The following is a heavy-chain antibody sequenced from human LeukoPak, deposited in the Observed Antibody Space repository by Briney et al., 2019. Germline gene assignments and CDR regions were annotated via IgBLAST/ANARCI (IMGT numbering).Heavy chain of an antibody. V-gene: IGHV3-23*01. D-gene: IGHD3-10*01. J-gene: IGHJ4*02. CDR2: ISGSGGST. CDR1: GFTFSSYA. CDR3: AKNKSPPGFGEFTFDY. Sequence: GGSLRLSCAASGFTFSSYAMSWVRQAPGKGLEWVSAISGSGGSTYYAGSVKGRFTISRDNSKNTLFLQMNSLRAEDTAVYYCAKNKSPPGFGEFTFDYWGQETLVTVSS.